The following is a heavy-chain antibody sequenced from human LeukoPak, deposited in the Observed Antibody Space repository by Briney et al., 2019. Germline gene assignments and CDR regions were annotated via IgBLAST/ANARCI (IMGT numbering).Heavy chain of an antibody. Sequence: GGSLRLSCAASGFTFSSYAMSWVRQAPGKGLEWVSAISGSGGSTYYADSVKGRFTISRDNSKNTLYLQMNSLRAEDTAIYYCAKDRVSPGFNLFDPWGQGTLVTVSS. J-gene: IGHJ5*02. D-gene: IGHD2/OR15-2a*01. V-gene: IGHV3-23*01. CDR2: ISGSGGST. CDR3: AKDRVSPGFNLFDP. CDR1: GFTFSSYA.